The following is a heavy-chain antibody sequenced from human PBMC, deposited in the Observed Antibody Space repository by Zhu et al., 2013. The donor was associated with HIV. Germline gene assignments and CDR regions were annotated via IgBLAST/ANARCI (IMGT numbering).Heavy chain of an antibody. J-gene: IGHJ6*01. Sequence: QVQLVQSGAEVKKPGASVKVSCKASGYTFINYGISWVRQVSGQGLEWVGWVSAYSGKTKYEKKFQGRVTMTTDTSTNTAHMEVKSLRSDDTAVYYCARDSHLDFYGMDVWGPRDHGHRLV. CDR1: GYTFINYG. CDR2: VSAYSGKT. V-gene: IGHV1-18*01. D-gene: IGHD2-8*01. CDR3: ARDSHLDFYGMDV.